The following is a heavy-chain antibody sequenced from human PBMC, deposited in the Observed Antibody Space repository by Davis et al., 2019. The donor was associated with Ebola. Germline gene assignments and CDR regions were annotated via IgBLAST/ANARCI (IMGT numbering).Heavy chain of an antibody. D-gene: IGHD3-22*01. V-gene: IGHV4-30-4*08. CDR3: ARAADSSGYSADAFDI. Sequence: PSETLSLTCTVSGGSISSGDYYWSWIRQPPGKGLEWIGYIYYSGSTYYNPSLKSRVTISVDTSKNQFSLKLSSVTAADTAVYYCARAADSSGYSADAFDIWGQGTMVTVSS. J-gene: IGHJ3*02. CDR2: IYYSGST. CDR1: GGSISSGDYY.